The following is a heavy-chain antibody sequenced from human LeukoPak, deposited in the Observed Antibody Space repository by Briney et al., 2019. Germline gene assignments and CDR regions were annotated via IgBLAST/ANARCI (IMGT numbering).Heavy chain of an antibody. V-gene: IGHV1-46*01. J-gene: IGHJ5*02. CDR1: GYTFTSYY. D-gene: IGHD6-19*01. Sequence: ASVKVSCKASGYTFTSYYMHWVRQAPGQGLEWMGIINPSGGSTSYAQKFQGRVTMTRDMSTSTAYMELRSLRSDDTAVYYCARRAVAGSGWFDPWGQGTLVTVSS. CDR2: INPSGGST. CDR3: ARRAVAGSGWFDP.